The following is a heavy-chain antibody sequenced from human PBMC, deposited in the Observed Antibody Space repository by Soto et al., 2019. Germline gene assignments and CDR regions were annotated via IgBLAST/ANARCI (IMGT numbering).Heavy chain of an antibody. CDR1: GYTFTGYY. D-gene: IGHD6-13*01. Sequence: ASVKVSCKASGYTFTGYYMHWVRQAPGQGLEWMGWINPNSGGTNYAQKFQGWVTMTRDTSISTAYMELSRLRSDDPAVYYCARAYSSSWYGDAFDIWGQGTMVTVSS. CDR3: ARAYSSSWYGDAFDI. J-gene: IGHJ3*02. V-gene: IGHV1-2*04. CDR2: INPNSGGT.